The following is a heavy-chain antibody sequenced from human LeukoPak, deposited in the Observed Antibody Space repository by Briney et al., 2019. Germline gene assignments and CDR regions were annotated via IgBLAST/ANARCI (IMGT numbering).Heavy chain of an antibody. CDR3: AKDILVDHYYDSSGYPYIDY. V-gene: IGHV3-30*02. Sequence: GGSLRLSCAVSGFTFSSYGMHWVRQAPGKGLEWVAFIRYDGSNKYYADSVKGRFTISRDNSKNTLYLQMNSLRAEDTAVYYCAKDILVDHYYDSSGYPYIDYWGQGTLVTVSS. CDR1: GFTFSSYG. D-gene: IGHD3-22*01. CDR2: IRYDGSNK. J-gene: IGHJ4*02.